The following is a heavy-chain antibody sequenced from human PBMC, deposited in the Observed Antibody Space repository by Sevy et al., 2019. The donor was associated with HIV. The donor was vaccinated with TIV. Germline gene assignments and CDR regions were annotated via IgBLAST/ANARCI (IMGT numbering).Heavy chain of an antibody. D-gene: IGHD3-16*01. V-gene: IGHV3-30*04. CDR2: ISYNGEDE. CDR1: TFTFSHYA. J-gene: IGHJ4*02. Sequence: GGSLRLSCVASTFTFSHYAMHWVRQAPGKGLQWVASISYNGEDENYADSVAGRFTISRDNPKNTLFLQMSSLRPEDTALYYCARDWGTPPTAILYLFDFWGQGIPVTVSS. CDR3: ARDWGTPPTAILYLFDF.